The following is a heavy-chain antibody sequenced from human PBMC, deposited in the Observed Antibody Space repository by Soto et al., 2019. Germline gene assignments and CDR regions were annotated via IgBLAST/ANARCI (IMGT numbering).Heavy chain of an antibody. CDR3: ARGPLVVLNYFES. CDR2: IFPLTDIP. CDR1: GGTFRNYP. J-gene: IGHJ4*02. V-gene: IGHV1-69*02. Sequence: QVQLVQSGTEVKKPGSSVMVSCKDSGGTFRNYPINWGRQAPGQGLEWMGSIFPLTDIPDYAQNFQARLTISADKSTSTAYMELSSLTSDDTAMYFCARGPLVVLNYFESWGQGTLVTVSS.